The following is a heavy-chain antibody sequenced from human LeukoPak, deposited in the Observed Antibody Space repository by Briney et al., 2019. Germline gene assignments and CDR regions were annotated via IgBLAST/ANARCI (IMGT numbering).Heavy chain of an antibody. J-gene: IGHJ6*03. D-gene: IGHD2/OR15-2a*01. V-gene: IGHV3-21*06. CDR1: GFTFRTYT. Sequence: GGSLRLSCAASGFTFRTYTINWVRQAPGKGLEWVSSISGSSHFIYYADSVKGRFTISRDNAKNSVYLQLSSLRVEDTAVYYCARFLATWDYYYMDVWGTGTTVTVSS. CDR3: ARFLATWDYYYMDV. CDR2: ISGSSHFI.